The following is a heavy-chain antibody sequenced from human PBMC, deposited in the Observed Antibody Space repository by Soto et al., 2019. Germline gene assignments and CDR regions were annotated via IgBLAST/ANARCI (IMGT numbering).Heavy chain of an antibody. J-gene: IGHJ4*02. D-gene: IGHD3-10*01. CDR2: IDHSGST. CDR3: ARENNVLPGGYFDY. Sequence: QLQLQESGSGLVKPSQTLSLTCAVSGGSISSGGYSWSWIRQPPGKGLEWIGYIDHSGSTYYNPSIKSRVTISVDRSKNQFSLKLSSVTAADTAVYYCARENNVLPGGYFDYWGQGTLVTVSS. CDR1: GGSISSGGYS. V-gene: IGHV4-30-2*01.